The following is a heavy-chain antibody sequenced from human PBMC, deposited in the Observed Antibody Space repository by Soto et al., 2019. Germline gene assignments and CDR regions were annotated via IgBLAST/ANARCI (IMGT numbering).Heavy chain of an antibody. CDR2: IYHSGST. J-gene: IGHJ6*02. CDR1: GGSISSGGYS. CDR3: ARPIIVAPVYHAVDV. D-gene: IGHD3-22*01. V-gene: IGHV4-30-2*01. Sequence: QMQLQESGSELVKPSQTLSLTCAVSGGSISSGGYSWSWIRQPPGKGLEWIGDIYHSGSTYYNPSLKSRVTISIDRSKNQFSLNLRSVTAADTAVYYCARPIIVAPVYHAVDVWGQGTTVTVSS.